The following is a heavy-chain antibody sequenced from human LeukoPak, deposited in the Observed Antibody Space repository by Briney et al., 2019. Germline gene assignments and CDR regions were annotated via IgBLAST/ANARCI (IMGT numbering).Heavy chain of an antibody. D-gene: IGHD1-26*01. CDR2: IYYSGST. CDR1: GGSISSYY. Sequence: SETLSLTCTVSGGSISSYYWSWIRQPPGKGLEWIGYIYYSGSTNYNPSLKSRVTISVDTSKNQFSLKLSSVTAADTAVYYCARHPSGSYFRLDYWGQGTLVTVSS. V-gene: IGHV4-59*08. J-gene: IGHJ4*02. CDR3: ARHPSGSYFRLDY.